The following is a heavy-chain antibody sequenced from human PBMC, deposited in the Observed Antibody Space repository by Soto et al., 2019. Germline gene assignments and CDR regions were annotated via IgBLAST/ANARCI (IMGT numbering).Heavy chain of an antibody. D-gene: IGHD2-8*01. CDR2: INHSGST. V-gene: IGHV4-34*01. CDR3: ARGLRPKVIVLMVYAMSNYFDY. CDR1: GGSFSGYY. Sequence: PSETLSLTCAVYGGSFSGYYWSWIRQPPGKGLEWIGEINHSGSTNYNPSLKSRVTISVDTSKNQFSLKLSSVTAADTAVYYCARGLRPKVIVLMVYAMSNYFDYWGQGTLVTVSS. J-gene: IGHJ4*02.